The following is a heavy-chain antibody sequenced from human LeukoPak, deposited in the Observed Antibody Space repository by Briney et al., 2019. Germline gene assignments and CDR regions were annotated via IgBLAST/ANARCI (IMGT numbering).Heavy chain of an antibody. J-gene: IGHJ4*02. Sequence: ASVKVSCKASGYSFTSNYIHWVRQAPGQGLEWMGMIYPRDGSTSYAQKFQGRVTITADESTSTAYMELSSLRSEDTAVYYCATPLDYYDSSGHHQGGDWGQGTLVTVSS. CDR1: GYSFTSNY. CDR3: ATPLDYYDSSGHHQGGD. CDR2: IYPRDGST. V-gene: IGHV1-46*01. D-gene: IGHD3-22*01.